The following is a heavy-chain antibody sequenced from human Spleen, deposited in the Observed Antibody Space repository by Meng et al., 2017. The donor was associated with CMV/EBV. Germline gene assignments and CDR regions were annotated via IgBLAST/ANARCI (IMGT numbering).Heavy chain of an antibody. CDR3: ARDRGYVGG. Sequence: LPCTVSGASVPSSAYYWSWIRQHPGRALEWIGYIYHTGRTSYNPSLKSRATISLDTSKNQFFLNLTSVTAADTAVYYCARDRGYVGGWGQGTLVTVSS. J-gene: IGHJ4*02. D-gene: IGHD5-12*01. CDR1: GASVPSSAYY. CDR2: IYHTGRT. V-gene: IGHV4-31*03.